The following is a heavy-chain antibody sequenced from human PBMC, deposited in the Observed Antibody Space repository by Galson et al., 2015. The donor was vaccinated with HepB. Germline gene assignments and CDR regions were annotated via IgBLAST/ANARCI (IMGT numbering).Heavy chain of an antibody. CDR2: ISSNGGST. V-gene: IGHV3-64D*06. CDR1: GFTFSSYA. Sequence: SLRLSCAASGFTFSSYAMHWVRQAPGKGLEYVSAISSNGGSTYYADSVKGRFTISRDNSKNTLYLQMSSLRAEDTAVYYCVKDRSLNGQLAHLGGAFDIWGQGTMVTVSS. D-gene: IGHD6-6*01. CDR3: VKDRSLNGQLAHLGGAFDI. J-gene: IGHJ3*02.